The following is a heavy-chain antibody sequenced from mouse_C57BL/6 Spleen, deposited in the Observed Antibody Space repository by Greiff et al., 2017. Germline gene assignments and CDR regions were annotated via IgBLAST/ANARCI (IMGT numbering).Heavy chain of an antibody. CDR1: GFTFSSYA. CDR2: ISDGGSYT. V-gene: IGHV5-4*01. Sequence: EVKLQESGGGLVKPGGSLKLSCAASGFTFSSYAMSWIRQTPEKRLEWVATISDGGSYTYYPDNVKGRFTISRDNAKNNLYLQMSHLKSEDTAMYYCAREEYDYDDGVFDYWGQGTTLTVSS. J-gene: IGHJ2*01. CDR3: AREEYDYDDGVFDY. D-gene: IGHD2-4*01.